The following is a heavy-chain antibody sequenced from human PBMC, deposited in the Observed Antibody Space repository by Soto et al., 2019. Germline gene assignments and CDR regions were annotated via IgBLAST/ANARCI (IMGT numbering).Heavy chain of an antibody. V-gene: IGHV1-69*13. J-gene: IGHJ4*02. CDR1: GGTFSSYA. CDR3: ARGGIAAAGRDPYFDY. Sequence: SVKVSCKASGGTFSSYAISWVRQAPGQGLEWMGGIIPIFGTANYAQKFQGRVTITADESTSTAYMELSSLRSEDTAVYYCARGGIAAAGRDPYFDYWGQGTLVTVSS. CDR2: IIPIFGTA. D-gene: IGHD6-13*01.